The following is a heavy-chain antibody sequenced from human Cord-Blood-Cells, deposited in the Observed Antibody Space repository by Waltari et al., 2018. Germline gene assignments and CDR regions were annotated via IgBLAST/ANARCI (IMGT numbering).Heavy chain of an antibody. CDR2: ISYDGSNK. V-gene: IGHV3-30*18. D-gene: IGHD5-12*01. CDR1: GFTFSSYG. J-gene: IGHJ4*02. CDR3: AKSWGYSDY. Sequence: QVQLVESGGGVVQPGRSLRLSCAASGFTFSSYGMPWVRQAPGKGLDWVAVISYDGSNKYYADSVKGRFTISRDNSKNTLYLQMNSLRAEDTAVYYCAKSWGYSDYWGQGTLVTVSS.